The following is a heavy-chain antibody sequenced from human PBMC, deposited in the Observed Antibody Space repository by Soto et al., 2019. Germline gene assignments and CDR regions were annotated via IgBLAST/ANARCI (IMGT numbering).Heavy chain of an antibody. D-gene: IGHD6-19*01. Sequence: ASVKVSCKASGYTFTSYGISWVRQAPGQGLEWMGWISAYNGNTNYAQKLQGRVTMTTDTSTSTAYMELRSLRSDDTAVYYCARDRYRIAVAGTMLFDYWGQGTLVTVSS. CDR1: GYTFTSYG. J-gene: IGHJ4*02. CDR3: ARDRYRIAVAGTMLFDY. V-gene: IGHV1-18*01. CDR2: ISAYNGNT.